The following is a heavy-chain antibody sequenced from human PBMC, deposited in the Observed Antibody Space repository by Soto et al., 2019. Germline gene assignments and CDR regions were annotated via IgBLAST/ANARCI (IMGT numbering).Heavy chain of an antibody. V-gene: IGHV4-30-2*01. CDR1: GGSISSGGYS. J-gene: IGHJ1*01. D-gene: IGHD1-7*01. CDR3: ARESGENWTYEAH. CDR2: IYHSGST. Sequence: SETLSLSCAVSGGSISSGGYSWSWIRQPPGKVLEWIGYIYHSGSTYYNPSLKSRVTISVDTSRNQFSLNLQSATAADTALYYCARESGENWTYEAHWGQGTLVTVSS.